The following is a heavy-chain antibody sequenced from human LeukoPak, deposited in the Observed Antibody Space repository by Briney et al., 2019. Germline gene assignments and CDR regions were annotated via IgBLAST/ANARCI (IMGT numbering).Heavy chain of an antibody. D-gene: IGHD4-17*01. CDR1: GYSFTTYW. CDR2: IYPDDPDT. CDR3: ARFKGSGDDARDI. V-gene: IGHV5-51*01. Sequence: GESLKISCKGSGYSFTTYWIAWVRQMPGKGLELMGIIYPDDPDTRYGPSFQGQVTISADRSISTAYLHWSSLMASDTAMYYCARFKGSGDDARDIWGQGTMVTVSS. J-gene: IGHJ3*02.